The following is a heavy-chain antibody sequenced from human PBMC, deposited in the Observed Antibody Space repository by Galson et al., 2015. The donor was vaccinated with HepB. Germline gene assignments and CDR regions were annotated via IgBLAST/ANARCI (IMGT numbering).Heavy chain of an antibody. CDR2: IYSGDRT. Sequence: SLRLSCAASGFSVSDSFMSWVRQAPGKGLEWVSIIYSGDRTFYTDSVKGRFSISRDNSRNTMYLQMNSLKGDDTAVYYCARGTNGHDCWGQGTLVTVSP. CDR1: GFSVSDSF. CDR3: ARGTNGHDC. D-gene: IGHD2-21*01. V-gene: IGHV3-53*01. J-gene: IGHJ4*02.